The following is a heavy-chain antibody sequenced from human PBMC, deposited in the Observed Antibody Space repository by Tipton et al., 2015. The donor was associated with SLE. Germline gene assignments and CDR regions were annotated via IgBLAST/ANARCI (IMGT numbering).Heavy chain of an antibody. CDR1: GGSISSYY. J-gene: IGHJ3*02. CDR3: ARSHKVGATIDAFDI. Sequence: TLSLTCTVSGGSISSYYWSWIRQPPGKGLEWIGYIYYSGSTNYNPSLKSRVTISVDTSKNRFSLKLSSVTAADTAVYYCARSHKVGATIDAFDIWGQGTMVTVSS. D-gene: IGHD1-26*01. V-gene: IGHV4-59*08. CDR2: IYYSGST.